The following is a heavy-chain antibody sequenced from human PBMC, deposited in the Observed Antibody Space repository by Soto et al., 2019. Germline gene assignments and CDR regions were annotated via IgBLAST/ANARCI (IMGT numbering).Heavy chain of an antibody. CDR1: GFRFSHYD. V-gene: IGHV3-33*01. CDR3: ARDPDTSGHYSWFDP. D-gene: IGHD3-22*01. CDR2: IFSDSHDQ. J-gene: IGHJ5*02. Sequence: HPGGSLRLSCAASGFRFSHYDMHWVRQAPGKGLEWLAGIFSDSHDQYYADSVKGRFTISRDNSKNTLFLQMNSLRAGDTAMYFCARDPDTSGHYSWFDPWGQGTLVTVSS.